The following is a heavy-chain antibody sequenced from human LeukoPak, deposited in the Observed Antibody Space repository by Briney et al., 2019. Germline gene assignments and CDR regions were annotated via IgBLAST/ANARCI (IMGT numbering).Heavy chain of an antibody. J-gene: IGHJ4*02. D-gene: IGHD1-14*01. CDR3: APESPANY. CDR1: GFTFSSYG. Sequence: PGGSLRLSCAASGFTFSSYGVHWVRQAPGKGLEWVSFIRYDGGHQYYADSVMGRFTVSRDNSKNTLYLQMNSLRAEDTAVYYCAPESPANYWGQGTLVTVSS. V-gene: IGHV3-30*02. CDR2: IRYDGGHQ.